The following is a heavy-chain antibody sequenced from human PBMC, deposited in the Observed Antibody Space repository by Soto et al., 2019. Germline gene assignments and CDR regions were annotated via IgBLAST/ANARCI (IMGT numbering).Heavy chain of an antibody. CDR1: GFTFSSYA. D-gene: IGHD6-13*01. Sequence: EVQLLESGGGLVQPGGSLRLSCAASGFTFSSYAMSWVRQAPGKGLEWVSAISGSGGSTYYADSVKGRFTISRDNSKNTLYLQMNGLRAEDTAVDYCAKDRNSSPYWYFDLWGRGTLVTVSS. V-gene: IGHV3-23*01. J-gene: IGHJ2*01. CDR2: ISGSGGST. CDR3: AKDRNSSPYWYFDL.